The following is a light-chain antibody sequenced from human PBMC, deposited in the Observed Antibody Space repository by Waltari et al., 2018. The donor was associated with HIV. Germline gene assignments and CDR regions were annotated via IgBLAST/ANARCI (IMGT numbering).Light chain of an antibody. Sequence: QSMLTQPPSVSVAPGQRVTISCSGSSSNIGSRYAVHWYQHIPGTAPKLLIYESTNRPSGVPDRFSASTSGTSASLAITGLQAEDEADYYCQSFDSVVTSSVFGGGTKLTVL. V-gene: IGLV1-40*01. J-gene: IGLJ2*01. CDR1: SSNIGSRYA. CDR3: QSFDSVVTSSV. CDR2: EST.